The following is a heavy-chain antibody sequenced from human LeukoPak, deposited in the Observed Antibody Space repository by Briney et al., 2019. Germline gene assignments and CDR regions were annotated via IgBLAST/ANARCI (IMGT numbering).Heavy chain of an antibody. V-gene: IGHV1-46*01. Sequence: ASVKVSCKASGYTFTSYDINWVRQAPGQGLEWMGIINPSGGSTSYAQKFQGRVTMTRDTSTSTVYMELSSLRSEDTAVYYCARRGSWQQLGPFDYWGQGTLVTVSS. CDR1: GYTFTSYD. J-gene: IGHJ4*02. CDR2: INPSGGST. D-gene: IGHD6-13*01. CDR3: ARRGSWQQLGPFDY.